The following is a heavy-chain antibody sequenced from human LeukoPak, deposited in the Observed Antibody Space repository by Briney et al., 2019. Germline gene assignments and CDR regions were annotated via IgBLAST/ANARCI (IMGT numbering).Heavy chain of an antibody. CDR2: ISGSGSII. D-gene: IGHD7-27*01. Sequence: PGGSLRLSCAASGATFSSDEMNWVRQAPGKGLEWVSYISGSGSIIYYADSVKGRFTISRDNAKRSLYLQMNSLRPEDAAIYYCATIGDRRTGELYRIDYWGQGTLVTVSS. J-gene: IGHJ4*02. CDR3: ATIGDRRTGELYRIDY. CDR1: GATFSSDE. V-gene: IGHV3-48*03.